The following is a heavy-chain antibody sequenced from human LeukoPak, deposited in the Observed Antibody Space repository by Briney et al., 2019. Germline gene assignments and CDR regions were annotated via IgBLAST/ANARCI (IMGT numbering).Heavy chain of an antibody. Sequence: GGSLRLSCAASGFTFSSYWMSWVRQAPGKGLEWVAKIKQDGSEKYYVDSVKGRFTISRDNAKNSLYLQMNSLRAEDTAVYYCARGDYDYVWGSYRYPYFDYWGQGTLVTVSS. D-gene: IGHD3-16*02. V-gene: IGHV3-7*01. CDR1: GFTFSSYW. CDR2: IKQDGSEK. CDR3: ARGDYDYVWGSYRYPYFDY. J-gene: IGHJ4*02.